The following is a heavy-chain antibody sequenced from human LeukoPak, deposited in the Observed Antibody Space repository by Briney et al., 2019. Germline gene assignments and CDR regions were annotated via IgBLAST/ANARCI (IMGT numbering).Heavy chain of an antibody. V-gene: IGHV1-2*02. CDR3: ARPTTVTDYDACDI. CDR2: INPNSGGT. CDR1: GYTFTSYG. J-gene: IGHJ3*02. D-gene: IGHD4-17*01. Sequence: ASVKVSCKASGYTFTSYGISWVRQAPGQGLEWMGWINPNSGGTNYAQKFQGRVTMTRDTSISTAYMELSSLRSDDTALYYCARPTTVTDYDACDIWGQGTMVTVSS.